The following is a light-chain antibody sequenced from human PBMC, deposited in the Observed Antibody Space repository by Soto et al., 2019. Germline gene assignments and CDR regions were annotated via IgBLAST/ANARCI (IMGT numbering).Light chain of an antibody. J-gene: IGLJ2*01. CDR2: GNT. CDR3: QSYDNSLSVVV. V-gene: IGLV1-40*01. CDR1: SSTIGAGSD. Sequence: QSVLTQPPSVSVAPGQRVTISCTGTSSTIGAGSDVHWYQQLPGTAPKLLIFGNTNRPSGVPDRFSGSKSGTSASLAITGLQAEDEGDYYCQSYDNSLSVVVFGGGTKLTVL.